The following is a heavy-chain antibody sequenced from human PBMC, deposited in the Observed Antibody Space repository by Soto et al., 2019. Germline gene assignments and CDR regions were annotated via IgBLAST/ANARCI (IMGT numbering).Heavy chain of an antibody. V-gene: IGHV4-39*01. Sequence: SETVSLTCTVSGGSISSSSYYWGWIRQPPGKGLEWIGSIYYSGSTYYNPSLKSRVTISVYTSKNQFSLKLSSVTAADTAVYYCGIIFFFGGGNYTRVPGFAPWGKGTLDPVSS. CDR1: GGSISSSSYY. CDR3: GIIFFFGGGNYTRVPGFAP. CDR2: IYYSGST. J-gene: IGHJ5*02. D-gene: IGHD3-3*01.